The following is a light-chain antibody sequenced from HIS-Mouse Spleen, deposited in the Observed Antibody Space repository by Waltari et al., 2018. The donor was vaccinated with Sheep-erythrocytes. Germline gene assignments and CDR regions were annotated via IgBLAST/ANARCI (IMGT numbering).Light chain of an antibody. J-gene: IGKJ3*01. CDR3: QQSYSTPQFT. V-gene: IGKV1-39*01. CDR1: QSVSSSY. Sequence: TQSPGTLSLSPGERATLSCRASQSVSSSYLAWYQQKPGKAPKLLIYAASILQSGVPSRFSGSGSGTDFTLTISSLQPEDFATYYCQQSYSTPQFTFGPGTKVDIK. CDR2: AAS.